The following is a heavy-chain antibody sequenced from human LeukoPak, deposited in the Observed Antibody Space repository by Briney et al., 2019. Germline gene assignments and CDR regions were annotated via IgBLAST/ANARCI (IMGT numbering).Heavy chain of an antibody. CDR1: GYTFSSYG. CDR3: ARLIHRGYSSSWYVDY. Sequence: ASVKVSCKASGYTFSSYGISWVRQAPGQGLEWMGWISAYTGNTNYAQNLQGRVTMTTDTSTSTAFMELRSLRSDDTAVYCCARLIHRGYSSSWYVDYWGQGTLVTVSS. V-gene: IGHV1-18*01. CDR2: ISAYTGNT. D-gene: IGHD6-13*01. J-gene: IGHJ4*02.